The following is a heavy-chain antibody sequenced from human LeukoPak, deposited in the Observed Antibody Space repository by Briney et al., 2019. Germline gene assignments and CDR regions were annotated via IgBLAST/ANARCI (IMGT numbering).Heavy chain of an antibody. CDR1: GFTFSSYG. V-gene: IGHV3-30*02. CDR3: AKVSTPAYQRDAFDI. Sequence: GGSLRLSCAASGFTFSSYGMHWVRQALGKGLEWVAFIRYDGNIKSYADSVKGRFTISRDNSKNTMSLQMNSLRAEDTAVYYCAKVSTPAYQRDAFDIWGQGTMVTVSS. CDR2: IRYDGNIK. J-gene: IGHJ3*02. D-gene: IGHD2-2*01.